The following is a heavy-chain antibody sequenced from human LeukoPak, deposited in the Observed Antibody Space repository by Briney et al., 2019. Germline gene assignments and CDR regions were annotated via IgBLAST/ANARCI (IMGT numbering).Heavy chain of an antibody. D-gene: IGHD2-2*01. CDR2: IYHSGST. CDR3: ARESLRDIVVVPAAIDPFDI. J-gene: IGHJ3*02. V-gene: IGHV4-30-2*01. Sequence: SGTLSLTCTVSGGSISSGGYYWSWIRQPPGKGLEWIGYIYHSGSTYYNPSLKSRVTISVDRSKNQFSLKLSSVTAADTAVYYCARESLRDIVVVPAAIDPFDIWGQGTMVTVSS. CDR1: GGSISSGGYY.